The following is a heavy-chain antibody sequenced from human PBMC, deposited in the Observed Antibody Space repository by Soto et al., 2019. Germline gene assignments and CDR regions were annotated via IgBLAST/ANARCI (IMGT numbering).Heavy chain of an antibody. J-gene: IGHJ4*02. V-gene: IGHV4-39*01. CDR3: ARGYYYDSSGSDFDY. CDR1: GGSISSSSYY. Sequence: SETLSLTCTVSGGSISSSSYYWGWIRQPPGKGLEWIGSIYYSGSTYHNPSLKSRVTISVDTSKNQFSLKLSSVTAADTAVYYCARGYYYDSSGSDFDYWGQGTLVTVSS. D-gene: IGHD3-22*01. CDR2: IYYSGST.